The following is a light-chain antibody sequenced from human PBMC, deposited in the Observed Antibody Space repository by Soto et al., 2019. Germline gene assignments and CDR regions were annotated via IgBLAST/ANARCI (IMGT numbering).Light chain of an antibody. Sequence: DIQMTQSPLTLSASVGDRVTITCRASQTISRWLAWYQQKPGEAPKLLIYRASSLESGVPSRFSGSGSGTEITLTNSSLQADDSATYYCPPYQTWAFGQGNKVEIK. CDR3: PPYQTWA. V-gene: IGKV1-5*03. CDR1: QTISRW. J-gene: IGKJ1*01. CDR2: RAS.